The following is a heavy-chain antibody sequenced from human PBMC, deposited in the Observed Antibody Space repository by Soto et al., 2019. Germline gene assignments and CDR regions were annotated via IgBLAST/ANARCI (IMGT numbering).Heavy chain of an antibody. D-gene: IGHD3-22*01. J-gene: IGHJ4*02. Sequence: ASVKVSCKASGYTFPSYYMHWVRQAPGQGLEWMGIINPSGGSTSYAQKFQGRVTMTRDTSTSTVYMELSSLRSEDTAVYYCARDPTYYDSSGHYGDYWGQGTLVTVSS. CDR2: INPSGGST. CDR3: ARDPTYYDSSGHYGDY. V-gene: IGHV1-46*01. CDR1: GYTFPSYY.